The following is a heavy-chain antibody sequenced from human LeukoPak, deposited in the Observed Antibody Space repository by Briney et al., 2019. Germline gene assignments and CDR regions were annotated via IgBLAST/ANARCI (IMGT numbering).Heavy chain of an antibody. CDR1: GFTFSSYW. D-gene: IGHD3-10*01. J-gene: IGHJ6*03. Sequence: GGSLRLSCAASGFTFSSYWMSWVRQAPGKGLEWVANIKQDGSEKYYVDSVKGRFTISRDNAKNSLYLQMNSLRAEDTAVYYCARAKRGDYGSGIRNYYYYYMDVWGKGTTVTLSS. CDR2: IKQDGSEK. CDR3: ARAKRGDYGSGIRNYYYYYMDV. V-gene: IGHV3-7*01.